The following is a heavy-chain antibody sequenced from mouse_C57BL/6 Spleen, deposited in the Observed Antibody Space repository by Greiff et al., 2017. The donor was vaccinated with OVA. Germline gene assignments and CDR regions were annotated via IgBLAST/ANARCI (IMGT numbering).Heavy chain of an antibody. D-gene: IGHD1-1*01. J-gene: IGHJ1*03. CDR3: ERVGDEGSSHGGYLEE. CDR2: IDPSDSYT. V-gene: IGHV1-69*01. CDR1: GYTFTSYW. Sequence: QVQLQQPGAELVMPGASVKLSCKASGYTFTSYWMHWVKQRPGQGLEWIGEIDPSDSYTNYNQKFKGNSTLTVATSSSTAYLQLSRLTSEDTAVYDGERVGDEGSSHGGYLEEGGKGTTVTVDS.